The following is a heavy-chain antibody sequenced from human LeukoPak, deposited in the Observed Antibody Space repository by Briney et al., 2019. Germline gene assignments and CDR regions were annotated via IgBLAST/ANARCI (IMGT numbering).Heavy chain of an antibody. V-gene: IGHV1-18*01. J-gene: IGHJ4*02. Sequence: GASVKVSCKASGYTFTSYGISWVRQAPGQGREWVGWISAYNGNTNYAQKLQGRVTMTTDTSTSTAYMELRSLRSDDTAVYYCARNHLSCGGDCYEFDYWGQGTLVTVSS. CDR2: ISAYNGNT. D-gene: IGHD2-21*02. CDR1: GYTFTSYG. CDR3: ARNHLSCGGDCYEFDY.